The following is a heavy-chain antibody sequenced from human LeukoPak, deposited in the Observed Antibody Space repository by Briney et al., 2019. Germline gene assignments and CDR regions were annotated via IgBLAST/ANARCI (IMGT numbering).Heavy chain of an antibody. V-gene: IGHV1-46*01. J-gene: IGHJ6*03. CDR2: INPSGGST. Sequence: ASVKVSCKASGYTFTNYYMHWVRQAPGQGLEWMGIINPSGGSTSYAQKFQGRVTMTRDTSTSTVYMELSSLRSEDTAVYYCARGRAVAGTGWGLPDYYYMDVWGKGTTVTISS. CDR3: ARGRAVAGTGWGLPDYYYMDV. D-gene: IGHD6-19*01. CDR1: GYTFTNYY.